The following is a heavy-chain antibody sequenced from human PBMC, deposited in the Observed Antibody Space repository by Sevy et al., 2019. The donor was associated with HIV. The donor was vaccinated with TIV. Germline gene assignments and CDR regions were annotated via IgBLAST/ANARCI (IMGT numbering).Heavy chain of an antibody. CDR3: ATDPLITMLGRFDY. V-gene: IGHV1-24*01. Sequence: ASVKVSCKVSGYSLTELSMHWVRQAPGKGLEWMGGFDPEDGETIYAQKFQGRVTMTEDTSTDTAYMVLTSLRSEDTAVYYCATDPLITMLGRFDYWGQGTLVTVSS. CDR1: GYSLTELS. CDR2: FDPEDGET. D-gene: IGHD3-10*02. J-gene: IGHJ4*02.